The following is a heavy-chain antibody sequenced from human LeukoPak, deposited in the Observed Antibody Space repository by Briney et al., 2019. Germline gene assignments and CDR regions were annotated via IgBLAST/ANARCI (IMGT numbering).Heavy chain of an antibody. D-gene: IGHD1-26*01. CDR3: ARVEYSGNGNLY. CDR2: INRDGSGK. Sequence: PGGSLRLSCAGSGLTFINYWMTWVRQVTGKGLEWVANINRDGSGKYYLPSVRGRFTISKDDAKDSLYLQMDSLRPEDTAIYYCARVEYSGNGNLYWGQGTLVTVSS. V-gene: IGHV3-7*01. CDR1: GLTFINYW. J-gene: IGHJ4*02.